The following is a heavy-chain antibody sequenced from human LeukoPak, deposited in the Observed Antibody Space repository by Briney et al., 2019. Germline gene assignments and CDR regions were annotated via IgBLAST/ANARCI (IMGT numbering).Heavy chain of an antibody. CDR3: TRLYNYYDSSGYYYGDDY. J-gene: IGHJ4*02. CDR2: IRSKANSYAT. D-gene: IGHD3-22*01. CDR1: GFTFSGSA. Sequence: GGSLRLSCAASGFTFSGSAMHWVRQASGKGLEWVGRIRSKANSYATAYAASVKGRFTISRDDSKNTAYLQMNSLKTEDTAVYYCTRLYNYYDSSGYYYGDDYWGQGTLVTVSS. V-gene: IGHV3-73*01.